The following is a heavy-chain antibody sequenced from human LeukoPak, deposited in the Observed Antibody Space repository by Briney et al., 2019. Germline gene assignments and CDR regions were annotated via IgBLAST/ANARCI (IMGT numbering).Heavy chain of an antibody. D-gene: IGHD3-16*01. J-gene: IGHJ5*02. CDR1: GFTFSSYE. CDR2: ISSSGNTI. V-gene: IGHV3-48*03. CDR3: AKASFGVANWFDP. Sequence: GGSLRLSCAASGFTFSSYEMNWVRQAPGKGLEWVSYISSSGNTIYYADSVKGRFTISRDNAKNSLYLQMNSLRAEDAAVYYCAKASFGVANWFDPWGQGTLVTVSS.